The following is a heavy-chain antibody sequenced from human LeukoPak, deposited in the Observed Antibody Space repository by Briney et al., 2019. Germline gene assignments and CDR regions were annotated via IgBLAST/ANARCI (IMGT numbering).Heavy chain of an antibody. CDR2: IKQDGSEK. V-gene: IGHV3-7*01. J-gene: IGHJ3*02. D-gene: IGHD2-15*01. CDR1: GFTFSTYY. CDR3: ARDPGDVAAAHDAFDI. Sequence: GGSLRLSCAASGFTFSTYYMSWVRQAPGTGLEWVANIKQDGSEKYYVDSVKGRFTISRDNAKNPLYLQMNSLRAEDTAVYYCARDPGDVAAAHDAFDIWGQGTMVTVSS.